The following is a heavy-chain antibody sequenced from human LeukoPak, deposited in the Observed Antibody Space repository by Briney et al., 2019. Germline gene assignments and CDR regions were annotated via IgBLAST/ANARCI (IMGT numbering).Heavy chain of an antibody. J-gene: IGHJ4*02. D-gene: IGHD6-19*01. Sequence: SQTLSLTCIVSGGSISSTSYYWGWIRPPPGNRLDRIGGISYSVSVYYKPSLKSRVTISIDTSKNQFSLRLTSVTAANTAVYYCARRGYSSGWSPDYWGQGTLVTVSS. CDR2: ISYSVSV. V-gene: IGHV4-39*01. CDR1: GGSISSTSYY. CDR3: ARRGYSSGWSPDY.